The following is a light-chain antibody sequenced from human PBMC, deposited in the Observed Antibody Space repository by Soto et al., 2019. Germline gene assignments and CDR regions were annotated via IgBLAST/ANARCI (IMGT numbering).Light chain of an antibody. CDR1: QSFSSN. CDR2: GAS. V-gene: IGKV3-15*01. Sequence: EIVLTQSPAPLSVSPGERATLSCRASQSFSSNFAWYQQRRGQAPRLLIYGASTRATGIPARFSGSGFGTDCTLTISSLQSEDFGVYYCQQYNKVPLTFGQGTRLEIK. CDR3: QQYNKVPLT. J-gene: IGKJ5*01.